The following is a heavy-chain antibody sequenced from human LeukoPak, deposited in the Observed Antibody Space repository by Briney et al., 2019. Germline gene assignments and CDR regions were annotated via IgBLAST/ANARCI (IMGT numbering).Heavy chain of an antibody. CDR3: ARFSSGWYDYYYYGMDV. V-gene: IGHV1-8*01. J-gene: IGHJ6*02. D-gene: IGHD6-19*01. CDR2: MNPNSGNT. CDR1: GYTFTSYD. Sequence: ASVKVSCKASGYTFTSYDINWVRQATGQGLEWMGWMNPNSGNTGYAQKFQGRATMTRNTSISTAYMELSSLRSEGTAVYYCARFSSGWYDYYYYGMDVWGQGTAVTVSS.